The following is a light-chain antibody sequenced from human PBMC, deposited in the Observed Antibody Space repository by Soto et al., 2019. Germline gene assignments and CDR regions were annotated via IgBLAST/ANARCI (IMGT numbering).Light chain of an antibody. V-gene: IGLV1-40*01. J-gene: IGLJ2*01. Sequence: QSVLTQPPSVSGAPGQRVTISCTGSRSNIGAGYYVHWYQQLPGTAPKLLIYGNSNRPSGVPDRFSGSKSGNSASLAITGLQDEDEADYYCQSYDSSLSGYVVFGGGTKVTVL. CDR3: QSYDSSLSGYVV. CDR2: GNS. CDR1: RSNIGAGYY.